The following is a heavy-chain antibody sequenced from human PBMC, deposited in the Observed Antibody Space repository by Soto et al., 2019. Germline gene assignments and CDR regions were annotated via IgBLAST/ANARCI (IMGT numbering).Heavy chain of an antibody. Sequence: PGGSLRLSCAASGFTFSSYGMHWVRQAPGKGLEWVAVISYDGSNKYYADSVKGRFTISRDNSKNTLYLQMNSLRAEDTAVYYCAKDPIDYGDPAYYFDYWGQGTLVTVSS. D-gene: IGHD4-17*01. CDR1: GFTFSSYG. V-gene: IGHV3-30*18. CDR3: AKDPIDYGDPAYYFDY. J-gene: IGHJ4*02. CDR2: ISYDGSNK.